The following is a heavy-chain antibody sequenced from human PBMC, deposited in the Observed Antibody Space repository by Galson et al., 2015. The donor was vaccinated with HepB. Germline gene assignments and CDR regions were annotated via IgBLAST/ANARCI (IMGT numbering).Heavy chain of an antibody. Sequence: SVKVSCKASGSTFTSYDINWVRQATGQGLEWMGWMNPNSGNTGYAQKFQGRVTMTRNTSISTAYMELSSLRSEDTAVYYCARGEGAGYCSGGSCYSPDYWGQGTLVTVSS. J-gene: IGHJ4*02. CDR1: GSTFTSYD. CDR2: MNPNSGNT. D-gene: IGHD2-15*01. V-gene: IGHV1-8*01. CDR3: ARGEGAGYCSGGSCYSPDY.